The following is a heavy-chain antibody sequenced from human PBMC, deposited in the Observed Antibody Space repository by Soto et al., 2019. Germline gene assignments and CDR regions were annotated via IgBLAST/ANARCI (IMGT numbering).Heavy chain of an antibody. CDR3: ASGSDGDYGLGPHY. D-gene: IGHD4-17*01. CDR1: GFTFSSYW. Sequence: EVQLVESGGGLVQPGGSLRLSCAASGFTFSSYWMHWVRQSPGKGLVWVSRINSDGSSTSYADSVKGRFTISRDNAKNTLYLQMTSLRDEDTAVYYCASGSDGDYGLGPHYWGRGTLVRVSS. J-gene: IGHJ4*02. CDR2: INSDGSST. V-gene: IGHV3-74*01.